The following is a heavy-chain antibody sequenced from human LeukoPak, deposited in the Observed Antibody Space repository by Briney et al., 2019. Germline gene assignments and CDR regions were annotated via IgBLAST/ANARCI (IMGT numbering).Heavy chain of an antibody. CDR1: GGSISSGGYY. V-gene: IGHV4-31*03. CDR2: IYYSGST. D-gene: IGHD3-10*01. J-gene: IGHJ3*02. Sequence: SETLSLTCTVSGGSISSGGYYWSWIRQHPGKGLEWIGYIYYSGSTYYNPSLKSRVTISVDTSKNQFSLKLSSVTAADTAVYYCARGGGLAFDTWGQGTMVTVSS. CDR3: ARGGGLAFDT.